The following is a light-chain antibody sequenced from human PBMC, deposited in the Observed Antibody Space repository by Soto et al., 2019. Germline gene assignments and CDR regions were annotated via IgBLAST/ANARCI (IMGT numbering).Light chain of an antibody. CDR1: SSDVGGYNY. CDR2: DVS. Sequence: QSALTQPPSASGSPGQSVTISCTETSSDVGGYNYVSWYQQHPGKAPKLMIYDVSERPSGVPDRFSGSKSGNTASLTVSGLQAEDEADYYCSSYGGSNNLIFGGGTKVTVL. J-gene: IGLJ2*01. CDR3: SSYGGSNNLI. V-gene: IGLV2-8*01.